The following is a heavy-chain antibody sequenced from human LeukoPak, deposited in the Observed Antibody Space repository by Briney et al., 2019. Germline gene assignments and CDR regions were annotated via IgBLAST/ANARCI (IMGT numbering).Heavy chain of an antibody. CDR2: IVVGSGNT. CDR1: GFTFTSSA. Sequence: GASVKVSCKASGFTFTSSAMQWVRQARGQRREWIGWIVVGSGNTNYAQKIQERVTITRDMSTSTAYMELSSLRSEDTAVYYCAAGLGGAHNYGDDDYWGQGTLVTVSS. CDR3: AAGLGGAHNYGDDDY. J-gene: IGHJ4*02. D-gene: IGHD4-17*01. V-gene: IGHV1-58*02.